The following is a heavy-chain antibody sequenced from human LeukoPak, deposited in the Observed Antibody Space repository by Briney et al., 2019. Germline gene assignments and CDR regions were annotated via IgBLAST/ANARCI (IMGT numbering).Heavy chain of an antibody. CDR1: GDSINSYY. Sequence: SETLSLTCTVSGDSINSYYWSWIRQPPGKGLEWIGEINHSGSTNYNPSLKSRVTISVDTSKNQFSLKLSSVTAADTAVYYCARGGQQWLVEYYFDYWGQGTLVTVSS. D-gene: IGHD6-19*01. V-gene: IGHV4-34*01. CDR2: INHSGST. J-gene: IGHJ4*02. CDR3: ARGGQQWLVEYYFDY.